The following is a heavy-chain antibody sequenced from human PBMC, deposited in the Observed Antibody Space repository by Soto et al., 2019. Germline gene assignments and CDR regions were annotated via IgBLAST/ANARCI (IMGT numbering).Heavy chain of an antibody. CDR1: GGSISSGGYY. CDR2: IYYSGST. CDR3: ARDRRVGGALDI. Sequence: TLSLTCTVSGGSISSGGYYWSWIRQHPGKGLEWIGYIYYSGSTYYNPSLKSRVTISVDTSKNQFSLKLSSVTAADTAVYYCARDRRVGGALDIWGQGTMVTVSS. V-gene: IGHV4-31*03. J-gene: IGHJ3*02. D-gene: IGHD3-10*01.